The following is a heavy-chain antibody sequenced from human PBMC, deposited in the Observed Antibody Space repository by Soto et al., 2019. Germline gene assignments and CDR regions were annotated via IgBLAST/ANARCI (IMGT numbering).Heavy chain of an antibody. CDR3: ASRPYYYDSSGYGLHY. V-gene: IGHV4-30-4*01. D-gene: IGHD3-22*01. CDR1: GGSISRGDYY. Sequence: SETLSLTCSVSGGSISRGDYYWSWVRQPPEEGLEWIGYIYYSGSTYYNPSLKSRVTISVDTSKNQFSLKLSSVTAADTAVYYCASRPYYYDSSGYGLHYCGQGTLVTVSS. J-gene: IGHJ4*02. CDR2: IYYSGST.